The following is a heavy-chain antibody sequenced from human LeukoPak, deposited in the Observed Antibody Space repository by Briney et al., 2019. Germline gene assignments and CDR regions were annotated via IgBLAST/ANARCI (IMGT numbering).Heavy chain of an antibody. V-gene: IGHV3-9*01. J-gene: IGHJ4*02. Sequence: GGSLRLSCAASGFTFDDYAMHWVRQVPGKGLEWVSGITWNGGTIVYADSVRGRFSISRDNAENPLYLQMDGLRAEDTALYYCVKDRSSNWRYYFDDWGQGTLVTVSS. CDR3: VKDRSSNWRYYFDD. CDR2: ITWNGGTI. CDR1: GFTFDDYA. D-gene: IGHD2-2*01.